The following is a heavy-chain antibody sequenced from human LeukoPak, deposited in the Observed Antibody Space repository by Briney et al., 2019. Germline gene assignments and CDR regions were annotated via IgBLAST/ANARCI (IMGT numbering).Heavy chain of an antibody. J-gene: IGHJ4*02. V-gene: IGHV4-4*07. CDR1: GDSISYFY. Sequence: SETLSLTCSVSGDSISYFYWSWIRQAAGKGLEWIGRISGSGSTDYNASLKSRVTMSVDTSKNQLSLKVISVTAADTAVYYCARESIYYDSSGSPRGFDFWGQGTLVTVSS. CDR2: ISGSGST. D-gene: IGHD3-22*01. CDR3: ARESIYYDSSGSPRGFDF.